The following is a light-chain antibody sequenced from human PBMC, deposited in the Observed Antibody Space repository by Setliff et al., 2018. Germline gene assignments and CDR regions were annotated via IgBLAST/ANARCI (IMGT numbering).Light chain of an antibody. CDR2: GVS. Sequence: QSALTQPASVSGPHGQPITIPCTGTSSDIGAYNFVFWYQQHPGKAPRLIIHGVSERPSGISDRFSASKYGNTASLIISGLQTEDEADYYCSSYTRDTTLVFGTGTKVTVL. J-gene: IGLJ1*01. V-gene: IGLV2-14*03. CDR3: SSYTRDTTLV. CDR1: SSDIGAYNF.